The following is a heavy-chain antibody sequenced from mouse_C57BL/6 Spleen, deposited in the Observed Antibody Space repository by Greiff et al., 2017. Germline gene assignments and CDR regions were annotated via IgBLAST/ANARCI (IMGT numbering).Heavy chain of an antibody. Sequence: VQLQQSGAELMKPGASVKLSCKATGYTFTGYWIEWVKQRPGHGLEWIGEILPGSGSINYNEQFKGKATFTADTSSNTAYMQLSSLTTEDSAIYYCARRSSWYFDVWGTGTTVTVSS. V-gene: IGHV1-9*01. D-gene: IGHD1-1*01. CDR3: ARRSSWYFDV. J-gene: IGHJ1*03. CDR2: ILPGSGSI. CDR1: GYTFTGYW.